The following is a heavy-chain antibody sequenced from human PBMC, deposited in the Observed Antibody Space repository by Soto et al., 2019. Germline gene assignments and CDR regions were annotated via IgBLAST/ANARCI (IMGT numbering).Heavy chain of an antibody. CDR1: GFDASVNF. Sequence: EVQLVESGGTWVQPGGSLKLSCAASGFDASVNFMTWVRQAPGKGLEWVSAINNAGSTFYADSVKARFTISRDDSKNTLFLQMNSLRVEDTAMYYCVRENYYYGMDVWGQGNAVTVSS. CDR2: INNAGST. CDR3: VRENYYYGMDV. V-gene: IGHV3-66*01. J-gene: IGHJ6*02.